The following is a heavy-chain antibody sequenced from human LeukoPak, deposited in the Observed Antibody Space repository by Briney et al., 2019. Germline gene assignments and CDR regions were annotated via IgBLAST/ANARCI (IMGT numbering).Heavy chain of an antibody. D-gene: IGHD1-26*01. CDR2: MNPNSGNT. Sequence: EASVKVSCKASGYTFTSYDINWVRQATGQGLEWMGWMNPNSGNTGYAQKSQGRVTMTRNTSISTAYMELSSLRSEDTAVYYCARGVGATVSYWFDPWGQGTLVTVSS. J-gene: IGHJ5*02. CDR3: ARGVGATVSYWFDP. V-gene: IGHV1-8*02. CDR1: GYTFTSYD.